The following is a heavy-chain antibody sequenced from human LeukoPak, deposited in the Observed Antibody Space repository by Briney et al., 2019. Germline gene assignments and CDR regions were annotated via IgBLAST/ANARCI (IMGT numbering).Heavy chain of an antibody. CDR2: IYSGGST. CDR3: ARDSGYGDYVSFDY. CDR1: GLTVSSNY. V-gene: IGHV3-53*01. J-gene: IGHJ4*02. D-gene: IGHD4-17*01. Sequence: GRSLRLSCAASGLTVSSNYMSWVRQAPGKGLEWVSVIYSGGSTYYADSVKGRFTISRDNSKNTLYLQMNSLRAEDTAVYYCARDSGYGDYVSFDYWGQGTLVTVSS.